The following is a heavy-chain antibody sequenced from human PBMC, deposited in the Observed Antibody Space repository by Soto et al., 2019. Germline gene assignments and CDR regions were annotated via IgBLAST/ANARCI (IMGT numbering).Heavy chain of an antibody. Sequence: SETLSLTCTVSGGSVSSCFHYWSWIRQPPGKGLEWIGNIYYSGSTNYNPSLKSRVTISVDTSKNQFSLKLNSVTAADTAVYYWARRPATAFSYCDYWGQLTLVTLSS. V-gene: IGHV4-61*01. CDR1: GGSVSSCFHY. D-gene: IGHD2-21*02. CDR2: IYYSGST. CDR3: ARRPATAFSYCDY. J-gene: IGHJ4*02.